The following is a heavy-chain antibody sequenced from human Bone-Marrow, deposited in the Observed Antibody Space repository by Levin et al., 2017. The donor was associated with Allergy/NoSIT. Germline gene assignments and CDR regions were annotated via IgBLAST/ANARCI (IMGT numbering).Heavy chain of an antibody. Sequence: ASVKVSCKASGYALGDYAIHWVRQAPGQRPEYMGWISAANGNTRSAQNFQGRVSLTGDTSANTAYMELSSLRSEDTAVYYCARARLGYGHDYFDYWGQGTLVTVSS. D-gene: IGHD2-2*03. CDR1: GYALGDYA. J-gene: IGHJ4*02. CDR3: ARARLGYGHDYFDY. CDR2: ISAANGNT. V-gene: IGHV1-3*01.